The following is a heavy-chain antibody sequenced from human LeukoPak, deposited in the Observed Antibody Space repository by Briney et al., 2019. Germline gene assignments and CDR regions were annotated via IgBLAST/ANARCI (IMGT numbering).Heavy chain of an antibody. CDR2: IYYSAYT. J-gene: IGHJ4*02. CDR3: ARHRGYSYGALDY. CDR1: GASISSSGDY. D-gene: IGHD5-18*01. V-gene: IGHV4-39*01. Sequence: PSETLSLTCTVSGASISSSGDYWRWIRQPPGKGLEWIGSIYYSAYTYYNPSLKSRVTISVYTSKNQFSLKLSSVTAADTAVYYCARHRGYSYGALDYWGQGTLVTVSS.